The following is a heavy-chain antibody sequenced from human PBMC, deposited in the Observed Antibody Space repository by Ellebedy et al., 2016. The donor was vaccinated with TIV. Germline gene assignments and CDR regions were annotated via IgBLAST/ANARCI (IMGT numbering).Heavy chain of an antibody. D-gene: IGHD3-9*01. CDR3: GRATPRYFDVVTGYGLVDF. CDR2: INPSGGPP. Sequence: AASVKVSCKASGYTFRNHYLHWVRQAPGQGLEWMGVINPSGGPPRYAQKFQGRVTLTTDTSTSAVYMELSTLNPEDTAVYYCGRATPRYFDVVTGYGLVDFWGLGTLVAVSS. J-gene: IGHJ4*02. V-gene: IGHV1-46*01. CDR1: GYTFRNHY.